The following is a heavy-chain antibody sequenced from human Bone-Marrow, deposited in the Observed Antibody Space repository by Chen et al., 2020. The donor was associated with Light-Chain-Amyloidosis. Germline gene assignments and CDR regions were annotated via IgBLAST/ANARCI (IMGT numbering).Heavy chain of an antibody. V-gene: IGHV3-23*01. D-gene: IGHD3-9*01. Sequence: MSWVRQAPGKGLEWVSGISGSGGSRYYADSVKGRLTISRDNSKNALFLQMNSLRAEDTAVYYCAKDISYDDILPGYPADAFDIWGQGTMVTVSS. J-gene: IGHJ3*02. CDR2: ISGSGGSR. CDR3: AKDISYDDILPGYPADAFDI.